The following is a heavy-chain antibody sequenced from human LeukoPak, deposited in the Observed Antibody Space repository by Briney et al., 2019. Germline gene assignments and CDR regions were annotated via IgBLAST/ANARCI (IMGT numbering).Heavy chain of an antibody. D-gene: IGHD5-18*01. V-gene: IGHV3-15*01. Sequence: SLRLSCAAAGFTFNTAWMSWVRQAPGKWLEWVGRISSKTEHGTTDYDATVKGRFAISRDDSKNALYLQMNSLETEDTAVYYCTTLGYSYANYWGQGTLVTVSS. CDR3: TTLGYSYANY. CDR1: GFTFNTAW. CDR2: ISSKTEHGTT. J-gene: IGHJ4*02.